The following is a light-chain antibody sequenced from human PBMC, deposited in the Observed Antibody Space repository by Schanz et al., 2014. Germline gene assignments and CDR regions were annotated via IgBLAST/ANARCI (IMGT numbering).Light chain of an antibody. CDR1: QSLSTN. J-gene: IGKJ1*01. Sequence: EVVMTQSPATLSMSPGDRATLSCRASQSLSTNLAWFQQKPGQAPHLIIYGISVRAAGIPTRFSGSGSGTEFTLTISSLQSEDFAVYYCQQYKDWPGTFGQGTKVE. CDR2: GIS. V-gene: IGKV3-15*01. CDR3: QQYKDWPGT.